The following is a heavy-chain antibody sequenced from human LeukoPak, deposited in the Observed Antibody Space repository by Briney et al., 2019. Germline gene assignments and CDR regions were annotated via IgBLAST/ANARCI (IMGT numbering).Heavy chain of an antibody. Sequence: SETLSLTCAVYGGSFSGYYWSWIRQPPRKGLEWIGEINHSGSTNYNPSLKSRVTISVDTSKNQFSLKLSSVTAADTAVYYCARALGYCSSTSCYIDYWGQGTLVTVSS. D-gene: IGHD2-2*02. CDR3: ARALGYCSSTSCYIDY. CDR2: INHSGST. V-gene: IGHV4-34*01. J-gene: IGHJ4*02. CDR1: GGSFSGYY.